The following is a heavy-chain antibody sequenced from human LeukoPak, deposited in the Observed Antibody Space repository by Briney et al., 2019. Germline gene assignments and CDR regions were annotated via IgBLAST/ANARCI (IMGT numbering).Heavy chain of an antibody. CDR3: ARGISETTVIPIDY. CDR2: INPNSGGT. Sequence: GASVKVSCKASGYTFTGYYMHWVRQAPGQGLEWMGWINPNSGGTNYAQKFQGRVIMTRDTSISTAYMELSRLRSDDTAVYYCARGISETTVIPIDYWGPGTLVTVSS. V-gene: IGHV1-2*02. J-gene: IGHJ4*02. CDR1: GYTFTGYY. D-gene: IGHD4-11*01.